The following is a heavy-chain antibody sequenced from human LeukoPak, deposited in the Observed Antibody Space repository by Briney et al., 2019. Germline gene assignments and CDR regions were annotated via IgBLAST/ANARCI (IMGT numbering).Heavy chain of an antibody. CDR3: AKVGSGGSPADYFDY. D-gene: IGHD3-10*01. CDR2: VSGSGGST. V-gene: IGHV3-23*01. Sequence: GGSLRLSCAASGFTFSSYAMSWARQAPGKGLEWVSGVSGSGGSTYYADSVKGRFTISRDNSKNTLYLQMNSLRAEDTAVYYCAKVGSGGSPADYFDYWGQGNLVTVSS. CDR1: GFTFSSYA. J-gene: IGHJ4*02.